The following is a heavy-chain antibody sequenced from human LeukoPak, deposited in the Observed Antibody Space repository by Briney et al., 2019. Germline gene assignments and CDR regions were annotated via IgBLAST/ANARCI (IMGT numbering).Heavy chain of an antibody. CDR3: ARVDVRGVYYYYYYGMDV. J-gene: IGHJ6*02. CDR2: IKQDGSEK. Sequence: PGGSLRLSCAASGFTFSDYYMSWVRQAPGKGLEWVANIKQDGSEKYYVDSVKGRFTISRDNAKNSLYLQMNSLRAEDTAVYYCARVDVRGVYYYYYYGMDVWGQGTTVTVSS. V-gene: IGHV3-7*01. CDR1: GFTFSDYY. D-gene: IGHD3-10*02.